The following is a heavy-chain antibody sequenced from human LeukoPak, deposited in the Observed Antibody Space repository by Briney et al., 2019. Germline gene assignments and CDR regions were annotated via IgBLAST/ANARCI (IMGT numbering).Heavy chain of an antibody. CDR3: ADFSYGDRDY. CDR1: GGSFSGYY. V-gene: IGHV4-34*01. Sequence: PSETLSLTCAVYGGSFSGYYRSWIRQPPGKGLEWIGEINHSGSTNYNPSLKSRVTISVDTSKNQFSLKLSSVTAADTAVYYCADFSYGDRDYWGQGTLVTVSS. J-gene: IGHJ4*02. D-gene: IGHD5-18*01. CDR2: INHSGST.